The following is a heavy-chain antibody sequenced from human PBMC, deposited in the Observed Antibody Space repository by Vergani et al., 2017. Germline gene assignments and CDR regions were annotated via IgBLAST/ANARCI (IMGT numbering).Heavy chain of an antibody. CDR3: VRDQVTMLRGSDALDI. CDR1: GFTFGYYA. V-gene: IGHV3-49*03. D-gene: IGHD3-10*01. CDR2: TRSKAYGQAT. Sequence: EVQLVESGGDLVQPGRSLRLSCTASGFTFGYYAMDWFRQAPGPGLEWVGGTRSKAYGQATLYAASVKGRFTISRDDSKSIAYLQMNNLQTEDTAMYYCVRDQVTMLRGSDALDIWGQGTMVTVSS. J-gene: IGHJ3*02.